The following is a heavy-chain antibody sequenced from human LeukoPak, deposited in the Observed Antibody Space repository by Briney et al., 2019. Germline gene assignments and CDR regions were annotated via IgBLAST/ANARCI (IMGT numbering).Heavy chain of an antibody. V-gene: IGHV4-4*07. J-gene: IGHJ4*02. CDR1: GGSISSYY. CDR3: VRSFYGSGVFDY. CDR2: IYASGST. Sequence: SETLSLTCTVSGGSISSYYWSWIRQPAGKGLEWIGRIYASGSTNYNPSLKSRVTMSVDTSKNQFSLKLSSVTAADTAVYYCVRSFYGSGVFDYWGQGTLVTVSS. D-gene: IGHD3-10*01.